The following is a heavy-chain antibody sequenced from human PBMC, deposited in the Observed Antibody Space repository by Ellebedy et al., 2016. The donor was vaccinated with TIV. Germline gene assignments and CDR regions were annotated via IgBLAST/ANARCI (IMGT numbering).Heavy chain of an antibody. CDR1: GDSFNSYW. J-gene: IGHJ5*02. Sequence: GESLKISCKGSGDSFNSYWIGWVRQMPGKGLEWMGIIYVGDSDTRYSPSFQGQVTISADKSTSTAYLQWSSLKAPDTAMYYCARHGVRATIAWFDPWGQGTLVTVSS. D-gene: IGHD3-10*01. CDR3: ARHGVRATIAWFDP. V-gene: IGHV5-51*01. CDR2: IYVGDSDT.